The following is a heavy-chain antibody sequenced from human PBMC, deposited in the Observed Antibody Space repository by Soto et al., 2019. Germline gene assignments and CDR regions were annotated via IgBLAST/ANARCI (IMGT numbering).Heavy chain of an antibody. D-gene: IGHD5-12*01. CDR3: AHSVVAALGYSFDY. CDR2: IYWDDDK. Sequence: QITLKESGPTLVKPTQTLTLTCTFSGFSLSTTRVAVGWIRQPPGKALEWLALIYWDDDKRSSPFLKSRLTITTSPSKNPVALSMTNLDPVDTATYYCAHSVVAALGYSFDYWGQGTLSTVSS. CDR1: GFSLSTTRVA. J-gene: IGHJ4*02. V-gene: IGHV2-5*02.